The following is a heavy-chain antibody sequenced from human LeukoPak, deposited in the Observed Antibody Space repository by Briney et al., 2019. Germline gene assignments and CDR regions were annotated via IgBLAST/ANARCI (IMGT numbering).Heavy chain of an antibody. CDR1: GGSISSGDYY. Sequence: SETLSLTCTVSGGSISSGDYYWSWIRQPPGKGLEWIGYIYYSGSTYYNPSLKSRVTISVDTSKNQFSLKLSSVTAADTAVYYCARYLREIVVGLDYWGQGTPVTVSS. J-gene: IGHJ4*02. CDR2: IYYSGST. CDR3: ARYLREIVVGLDY. D-gene: IGHD2-2*01. V-gene: IGHV4-30-4*01.